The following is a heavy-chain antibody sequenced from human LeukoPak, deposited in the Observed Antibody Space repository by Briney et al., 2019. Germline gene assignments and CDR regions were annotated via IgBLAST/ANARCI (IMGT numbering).Heavy chain of an antibody. J-gene: IGHJ5*02. CDR2: IYNSGST. CDR3: ARGITVASP. CDR1: GGSISSYY. V-gene: IGHV4-59*01. Sequence: SETLSLTCTVSGGSISSYYWSWIRQPPGKGLEWIGYIYNSGSTNYNPSLKGRVTISVDTSKNQFSLKLSSVTAADTAVYYCARGITVASPWGQGTLVTVSS. D-gene: IGHD6-19*01.